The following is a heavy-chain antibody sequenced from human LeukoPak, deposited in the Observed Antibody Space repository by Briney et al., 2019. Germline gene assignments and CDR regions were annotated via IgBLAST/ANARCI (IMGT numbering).Heavy chain of an antibody. CDR2: INESGST. D-gene: IGHD1-26*01. Sequence: SETLSLTCAVYGGPFSHYYWTWMRQPPGKGLEWIGEINESGSTNYDPSLKSRVTISVDTSKTHFSLNLTSVTAADTAVYYCASRSGRYLYYFGMDVWGQGTTVTVSS. CDR3: ASRSGRYLYYFGMDV. CDR1: GGPFSHYY. V-gene: IGHV4-34*01. J-gene: IGHJ6*02.